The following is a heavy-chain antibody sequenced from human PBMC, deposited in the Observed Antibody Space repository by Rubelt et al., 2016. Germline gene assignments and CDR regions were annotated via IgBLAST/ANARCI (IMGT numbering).Heavy chain of an antibody. D-gene: IGHD6-6*01. CDR2: ISYDGSNN. Sequence: QVQLVESGGGVVQPGRSLRLSCAASGFTFNSYAMHWVRQAPGKGLEWVAVISYDGSNNYYADSVNGRFTSSRDNSKNTLYLQMNSLRAEDTAVYYCAKDGSRSARASDIWGQGTMVTVSS. CDR1: GFTFNSYA. V-gene: IGHV3-30*04. CDR3: AKDGSRSARASDI. J-gene: IGHJ3*02.